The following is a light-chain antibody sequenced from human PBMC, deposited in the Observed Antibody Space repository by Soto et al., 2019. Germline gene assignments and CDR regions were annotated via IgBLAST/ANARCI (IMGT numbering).Light chain of an antibody. CDR2: AAS. CDR3: QQTYSVLPYT. CDR1: QNIRTY. V-gene: IGKV1-39*01. J-gene: IGKJ2*01. Sequence: DIQMTQSPSSLSASIGDRVTITCRASQNIRTYLNWYQQKPGKAPDLLVFAASNLQTGDPSRFSGGGSGTDFTLTINSLQPEDFATYYCQQTYSVLPYTFGQGTKRRSN.